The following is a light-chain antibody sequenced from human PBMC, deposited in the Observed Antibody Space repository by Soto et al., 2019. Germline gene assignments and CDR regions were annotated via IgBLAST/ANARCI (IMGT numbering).Light chain of an antibody. CDR2: GNS. CDR1: SSNIGAGYD. CDR3: QPHDISPCPYL. V-gene: IGLV1-40*01. Sequence: QSVLTQPPSVSGAPGQRVTISCTGSSSNIGAGYDVHWYQQLPGTAPKLLIYGNSNRPSGVPDRFSGSKSGTSASLAITGLQAEDDSYYYCQPHDISPCPYLFGSEPNVT. J-gene: IGLJ1*01.